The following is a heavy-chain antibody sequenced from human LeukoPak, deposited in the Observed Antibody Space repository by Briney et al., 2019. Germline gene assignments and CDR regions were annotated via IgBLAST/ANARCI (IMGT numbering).Heavy chain of an antibody. CDR2: ISSSSGYI. V-gene: IGHV3-21*01. CDR1: GFTFSSYS. J-gene: IGHJ4*02. CDR3: ARVAGYCSGGSCSRRGGDY. D-gene: IGHD2-15*01. Sequence: GGSLRLSCAASGFTFSSYSMNWVRQAPGKGLEWVSSISSSSGYIYYADSVKGRFTISRDNAKNSLYLQMNSLRAEDTAVYYCARVAGYCSGGSCSRRGGDYWGQGTLVTVSS.